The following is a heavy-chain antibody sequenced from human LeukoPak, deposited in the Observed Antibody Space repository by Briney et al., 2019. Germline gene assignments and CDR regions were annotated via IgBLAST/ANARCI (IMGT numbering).Heavy chain of an antibody. V-gene: IGHV3-21*01. J-gene: IGHJ3*02. Sequence: GGSLRLSCAASGFTFSSYSMNWVRQAPGKGLEWVSSISSSSSYIYYADSVKGRFTISRDNAKNSLYLQMNSLRAEDTAVYYCARDAPTVTKAAGAFDIWGQGTMVTVSS. D-gene: IGHD4-17*01. CDR1: GFTFSSYS. CDR2: ISSSSSYI. CDR3: ARDAPTVTKAAGAFDI.